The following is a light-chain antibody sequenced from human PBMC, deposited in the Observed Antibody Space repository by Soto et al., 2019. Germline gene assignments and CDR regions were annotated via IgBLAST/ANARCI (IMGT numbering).Light chain of an antibody. CDR1: SSDVGCYNF. CDR3: SSFAGSNNRFV. CDR2: EVS. Sequence: QSALTQPPSASGSPGQSVTISCTGTSSDVGCYNFVSWYQQHPGKAPKLIIYEVSKRPSGVPDRFSGSKSGNTASLTVSGLQAEDEADYYCSSFAGSNNRFVFGTGTKVTVL. V-gene: IGLV2-8*01. J-gene: IGLJ1*01.